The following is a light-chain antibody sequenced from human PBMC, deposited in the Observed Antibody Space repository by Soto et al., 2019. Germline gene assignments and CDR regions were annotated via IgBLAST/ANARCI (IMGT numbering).Light chain of an antibody. CDR1: QSVNTN. Sequence: EIVMTQSPATLSVSPGERATFSCRASQSVNTNLAWYQLKPGQAPRLLIYGASTRATGIPARFSGSGSGTEFTLTISSLQSEDFAVYYCQQFNTWPPVTFGGGTKVDIK. CDR2: GAS. CDR3: QQFNTWPPVT. V-gene: IGKV3-15*01. J-gene: IGKJ4*01.